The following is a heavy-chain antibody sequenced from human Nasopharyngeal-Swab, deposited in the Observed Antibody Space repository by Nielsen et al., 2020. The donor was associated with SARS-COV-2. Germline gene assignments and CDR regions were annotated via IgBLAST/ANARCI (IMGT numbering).Heavy chain of an antibody. CDR3: ARDRATVVTPTNWYFDL. V-gene: IGHV1-46*01. Sequence: ASVKVSCKASGYTFTSYYMHWVRQAPGQGLEWMGIINPSGGSTSYAQKFQGRVTMTRDTSTSTVYMELSSLRSEDTAVYYCARDRATVVTPTNWYFDLWGRGTLVTVS. CDR2: INPSGGST. CDR1: GYTFTSYY. D-gene: IGHD4-23*01. J-gene: IGHJ2*01.